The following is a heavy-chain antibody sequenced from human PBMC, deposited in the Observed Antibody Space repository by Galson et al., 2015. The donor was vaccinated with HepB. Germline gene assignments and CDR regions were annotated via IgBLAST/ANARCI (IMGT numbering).Heavy chain of an antibody. D-gene: IGHD2-15*01. CDR1: GGTFSSYA. V-gene: IGHV1-69*13. CDR2: IIPIFGTA. CDR3: AREGGYCSGGSCYGDYYYYGMDV. J-gene: IGHJ6*02. Sequence: SVKVSCKASGGTFSSYAISWVRQAPGQGLEWMGGIIPIFGTANYAQKFQGRVTITADESTSTAYMELSSLRSEDTAVYYCAREGGYCSGGSCYGDYYYYGMDVWGQGTTVTVSS.